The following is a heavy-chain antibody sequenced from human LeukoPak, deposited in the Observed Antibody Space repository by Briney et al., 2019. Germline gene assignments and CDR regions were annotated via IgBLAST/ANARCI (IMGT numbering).Heavy chain of an antibody. Sequence: GGSLRLSCAASGFTFSSYAMSWVRQAPGEGLEWVSAISGSGGSTYYADSVKGRFTISRDNSKNTLYLQMNSLRAEDTAVYYCAKGGSGSYYFDYWGQGTLVTVSS. CDR1: GFTFSSYA. CDR2: ISGSGGST. CDR3: AKGGSGSYYFDY. D-gene: IGHD1-26*01. V-gene: IGHV3-23*01. J-gene: IGHJ4*02.